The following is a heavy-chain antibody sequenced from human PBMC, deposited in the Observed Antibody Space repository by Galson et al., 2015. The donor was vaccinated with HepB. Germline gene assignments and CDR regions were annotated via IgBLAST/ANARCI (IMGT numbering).Heavy chain of an antibody. Sequence: SEPLSLTCAVSGGSISSSHWWTWVRQPPGKGLEWIGEIYHSGSTNYNPSLKSRVSITADKSKRQFSLKLRSVTAADTAVYYCARTNDYGKNYYMDVWGKGTTVTVSS. V-gene: IGHV4-4*02. CDR1: GGSISSSHW. CDR3: ARTNDYGKNYYMDV. CDR2: IYHSGST. J-gene: IGHJ6*03. D-gene: IGHD4-17*01.